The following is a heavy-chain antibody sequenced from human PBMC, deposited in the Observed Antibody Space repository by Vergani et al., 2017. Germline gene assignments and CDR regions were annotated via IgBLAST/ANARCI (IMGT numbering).Heavy chain of an antibody. Sequence: VELLESGGGLAQPGGSLRVSCSASGFRVTTYYMNWVRQAPGKGLEWVSVIKSDGRTSYAESVRGRFTISRDTSRNAVYLQMNILRVEDTGVYYCTRSECSGTTCYGHYFDLWGHGILVTVSS. V-gene: IGHV3-66*02. J-gene: IGHJ4*01. D-gene: IGHD2-15*01. CDR1: GFRVTTYY. CDR2: IKSDGRT. CDR3: TRSECSGTTCYGHYFDL.